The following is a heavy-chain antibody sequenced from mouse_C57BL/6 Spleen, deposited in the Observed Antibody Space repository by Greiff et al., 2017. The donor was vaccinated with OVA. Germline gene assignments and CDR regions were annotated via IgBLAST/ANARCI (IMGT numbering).Heavy chain of an antibody. CDR1: GFTFSDYG. J-gene: IGHJ4*01. Sequence: EVKLVESGGGLVKPGGSLKLSCAASGFTFSDYGMHWVRQAPEKGLEWVAYISSGSSTIYYAATVKGRFTISRDNAKNTLFLQMTSLRSEDTAMYYCARGHYYGSSYVAMDYWGQGTSVTVSS. V-gene: IGHV5-17*01. CDR2: ISSGSSTI. D-gene: IGHD1-1*01. CDR3: ARGHYYGSSYVAMDY.